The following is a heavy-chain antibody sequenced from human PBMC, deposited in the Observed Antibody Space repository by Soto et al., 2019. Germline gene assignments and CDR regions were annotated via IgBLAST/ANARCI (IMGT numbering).Heavy chain of an antibody. Sequence: QVQLVQSGAEMKKPGASVKVSCKASGYTFTTYGISWVRQAPGQGLEWMGWISAYNGNTHYAQKLQGRVTMTTDTSTSTAYVELRSPRSDDTSVHYCAREHFPSTYYSFDYWGQGTLVTVSS. J-gene: IGHJ4*02. CDR2: ISAYNGNT. D-gene: IGHD1-26*01. CDR3: AREHFPSTYYSFDY. CDR1: GYTFTTYG. V-gene: IGHV1-18*04.